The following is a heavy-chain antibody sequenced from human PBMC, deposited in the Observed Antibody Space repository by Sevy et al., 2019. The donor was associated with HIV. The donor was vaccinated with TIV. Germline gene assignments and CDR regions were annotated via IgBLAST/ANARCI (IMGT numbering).Heavy chain of an antibody. V-gene: IGHV3-30*18. D-gene: IGHD3-3*01. CDR3: AKESGSYYDFWSGHDAFAI. CDR1: GFNFSSYG. J-gene: IGHJ3*02. CDR2: ISYDGSSK. Sequence: GGSLRLSCAASGFNFSSYGMHWVRQAPGKGLEWVAVISYDGSSKYYADSVKGRFTISRDNSKNTGYLQINRLRAEDTAVYYCAKESGSYYDFWSGHDAFAIWGQGTMVAVSS.